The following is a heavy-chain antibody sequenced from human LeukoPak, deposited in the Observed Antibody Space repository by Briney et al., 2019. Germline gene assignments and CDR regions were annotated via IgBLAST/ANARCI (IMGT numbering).Heavy chain of an antibody. CDR3: AHQPYYDYIWGSYRFENAFDI. Sequence: SETLSLTCTVSGGSISSSSYYWGWIRQPPGKGLEWIGSIYYSGSTYYNPSLKSRVTISVDTSKNQFSLKLSSVTAADTAVYYCAHQPYYDYIWGSYRFENAFDIWGQGTMVTVSS. V-gene: IGHV4-39*01. CDR1: GGSISSSSYY. J-gene: IGHJ3*02. D-gene: IGHD3-16*02. CDR2: IYYSGST.